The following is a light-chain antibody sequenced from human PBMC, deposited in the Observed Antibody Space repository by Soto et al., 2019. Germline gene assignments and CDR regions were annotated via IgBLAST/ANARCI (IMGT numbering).Light chain of an antibody. CDR1: QTISSW. Sequence: DIQMTQSPSTLSGSVGDRVTITCRASQTISSWLAWYQQKPGKAPNLLIYDASSLDSGVPSRFSGSGSGTEFTLTISSLQPEGVATYYCQQVKSYPRTFGGGTKVDIK. J-gene: IGKJ4*01. CDR2: DAS. CDR3: QQVKSYPRT. V-gene: IGKV1-5*01.